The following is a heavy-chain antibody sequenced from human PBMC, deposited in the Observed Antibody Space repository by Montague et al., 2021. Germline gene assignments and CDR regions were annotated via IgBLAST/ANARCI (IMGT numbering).Heavy chain of an antibody. J-gene: IGHJ4*01. CDR2: MRSSGSP. CDR1: GGSVNGYD. V-gene: IGHV4-59*02. D-gene: IGHD7-27*01. CDR3: GRDYWGSIDY. Sequence: SETLSLTRSVSGGSVNGYDWSWIRQPAGKGLEWIGYMRSSGSPNYNPSFKSRLAISIDRSRNQFSLELSFVTAADTAIYFCGRDYWGSIDYWGHGILVTVSS.